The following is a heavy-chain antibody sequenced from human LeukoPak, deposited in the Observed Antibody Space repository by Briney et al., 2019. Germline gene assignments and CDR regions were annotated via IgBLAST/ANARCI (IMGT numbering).Heavy chain of an antibody. CDR3: AKDPSDFLVDC. CDR1: GFTFYTYA. Sequence: GGSLRLSCAASGFTFYTYAMNWVRQAPGKGLQWVAAISGSGGTTYYADSVKGRFTISRDNSKNTVYLQLSSLRAEDTAVYYCAKDPSDFLVDCWGQGTLVAVSS. V-gene: IGHV3-23*01. CDR2: ISGSGGTT. J-gene: IGHJ4*02. D-gene: IGHD2-21*02.